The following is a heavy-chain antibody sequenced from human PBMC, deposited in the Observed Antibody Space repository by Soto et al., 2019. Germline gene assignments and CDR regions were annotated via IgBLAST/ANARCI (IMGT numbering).Heavy chain of an antibody. CDR1: GFTFSSYG. Sequence: GGSLRLSCAASGFTFSSYGMHWVRQAPGKWLEWVAVISYDGSNKYYADSVKGRFTISRDNSKNTLYLQMNSLRAEDTAVYYCAKDKELLYGTNWFDPWGQGXLVTVYS. V-gene: IGHV3-30*18. CDR2: ISYDGSNK. J-gene: IGHJ5*02. CDR3: AKDKELLYGTNWFDP. D-gene: IGHD2-2*02.